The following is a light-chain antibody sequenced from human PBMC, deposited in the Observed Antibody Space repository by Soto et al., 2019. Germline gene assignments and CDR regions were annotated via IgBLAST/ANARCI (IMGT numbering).Light chain of an antibody. Sequence: QLVLTQSSSASASLGSSVKLTCTLSSGHSGYIIAWHQQQPGKAPRYLMKLEGSGSCNKESGVPDRFSGSSSGADRYLTISNLQFEDEADYYCETWDSNTRVFGGGTKLTVL. CDR1: SGHSGYI. J-gene: IGLJ2*01. V-gene: IGLV4-60*02. CDR2: LEGSGSC. CDR3: ETWDSNTRV.